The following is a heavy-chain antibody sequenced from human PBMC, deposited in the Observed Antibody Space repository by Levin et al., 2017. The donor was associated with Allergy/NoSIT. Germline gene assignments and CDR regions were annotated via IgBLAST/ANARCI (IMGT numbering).Heavy chain of an antibody. CDR2: INHSGST. CDR1: GESFSGYY. V-gene: IGHV4-34*01. J-gene: IGHJ6*02. Sequence: SETLSLTCAVYGESFSGYYWNWIRQPPGKGLEWIGEINHSGSTNYNPSLKSRVTISVDTSKHQFSLKLNSVTAADTAVYYCARDLVRAHLWYGMDVWGQGTTVTVSS. CDR3: ARDLVRAHLWYGMDV. D-gene: IGHD3-10*01.